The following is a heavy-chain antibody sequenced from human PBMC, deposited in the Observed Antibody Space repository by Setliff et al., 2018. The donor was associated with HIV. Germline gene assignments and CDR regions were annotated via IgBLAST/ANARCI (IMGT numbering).Heavy chain of an antibody. CDR2: INHSGST. CDR3: ARPLSESYNFWGDAFAI. D-gene: IGHD3-3*01. CDR1: GGSFSGYY. J-gene: IGHJ3*02. Sequence: SETLSLTCAVYGGSFSGYYWSWIRQPPGKGLEWIGEINHSGSTSYNPSLKSRVTISVDTSKNQFSLKLSSVTAADTAVYYCARPLSESYNFWGDAFAIWGQGTMVTVSS. V-gene: IGHV4-34*01.